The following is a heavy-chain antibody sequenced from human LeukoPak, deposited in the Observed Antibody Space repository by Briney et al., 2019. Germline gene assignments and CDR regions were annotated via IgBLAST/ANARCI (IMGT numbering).Heavy chain of an antibody. V-gene: IGHV1-58*01. CDR3: AAAIQWELLLDY. Sequence: EASVKVSCKASGFTFTSSAVQWVRQARGQRLEWIGWIVVGSGNTNYAQKFQERVTITRDMSTSTAYMELSSLRSEDTAVYYCAAAIQWELLLDYWGQGTLVTVSS. D-gene: IGHD1-26*01. CDR1: GFTFTSSA. CDR2: IVVGSGNT. J-gene: IGHJ4*02.